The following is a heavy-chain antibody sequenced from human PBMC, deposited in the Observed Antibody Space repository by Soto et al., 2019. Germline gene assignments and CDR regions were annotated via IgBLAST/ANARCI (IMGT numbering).Heavy chain of an antibody. Sequence: PGGSLRLSCAASGFTFDDYAMHWVRQAPGKGLEWVSGISWNSGSIGYADSVKGRFTISRDNAKNSLYLQMNSLRAEDTALYYCAKTTAAVSYYFDYWGQGTLVTVSS. CDR3: AKTTAAVSYYFDY. D-gene: IGHD6-13*01. J-gene: IGHJ4*02. CDR2: ISWNSGSI. V-gene: IGHV3-9*01. CDR1: GFTFDDYA.